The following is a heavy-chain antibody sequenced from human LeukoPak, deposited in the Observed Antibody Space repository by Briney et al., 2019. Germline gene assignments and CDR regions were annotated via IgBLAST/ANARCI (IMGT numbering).Heavy chain of an antibody. D-gene: IGHD4-17*01. V-gene: IGHV3-9*03. CDR1: GFTFDDYA. CDR2: ISWNSGSI. CDR3: AKDIGGDYVVGYFDY. J-gene: IGHJ4*02. Sequence: GXSLRLSCAASGFTFDDYAMHWVRQAPGKGLEWVSGISWNSGSIVYADSVKGRFTISRDNAKNSLYLQMNSLRAEDMALYYCAKDIGGDYVVGYFDYWGQGTLVTVSS.